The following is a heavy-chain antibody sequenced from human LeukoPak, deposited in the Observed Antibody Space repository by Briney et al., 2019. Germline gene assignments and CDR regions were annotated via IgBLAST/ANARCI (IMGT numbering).Heavy chain of an antibody. CDR2: ITGSGGNT. Sequence: GSLRLSCAASGFTFSSSAMTWVRQAPGKGPEWVSTITGSGGNTYYADSVKGQFSISRDNSKNTLYLQMNSLRAEDTAVYYCARPRGSSGQYFFDYWGQGTLVTVSS. V-gene: IGHV3-23*01. J-gene: IGHJ4*02. CDR1: GFTFSSSA. CDR3: ARPRGSSGQYFFDY. D-gene: IGHD3-22*01.